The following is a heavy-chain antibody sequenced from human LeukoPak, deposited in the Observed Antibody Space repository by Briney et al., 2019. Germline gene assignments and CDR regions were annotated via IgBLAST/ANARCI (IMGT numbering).Heavy chain of an antibody. J-gene: IGHJ4*02. V-gene: IGHV4-59*01. CDR1: GGSISSYY. CDR2: IYYSEST. D-gene: IGHD3-10*01. CDR3: ARFISGSGDFDY. Sequence: SETLSLTCTVSGGSISSYYWSWIRQPPGKGLEWIGYIYYSESTNYNPSLKSRVTISVDTSKSQFSLKLSSVTAADTAVYYCARFISGSGDFDYWGQGTLVTVSS.